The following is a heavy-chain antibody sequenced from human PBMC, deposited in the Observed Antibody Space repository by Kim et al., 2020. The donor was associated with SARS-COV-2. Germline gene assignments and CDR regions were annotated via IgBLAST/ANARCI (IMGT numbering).Heavy chain of an antibody. CDR2: ISGSSYST. J-gene: IGHJ4*02. CDR3: AKGGVGAIAYYFDF. V-gene: IGHV3-23*01. Sequence: GGSLRLSCAASGFTFSNYAMSWVRQAPGKGLEWVSAISGSSYSTYYADSVKGRFTISRDNSKNTLYVQMSSLRADDTAVYYCAKGGVGAIAYYFDFWGQGTLVTVSS. D-gene: IGHD1-26*01. CDR1: GFTFSNYA.